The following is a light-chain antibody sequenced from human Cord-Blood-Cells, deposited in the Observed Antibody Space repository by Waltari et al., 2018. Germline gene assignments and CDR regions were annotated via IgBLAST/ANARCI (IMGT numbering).Light chain of an antibody. V-gene: IGLV6-57*02. CDR1: SGSIASNY. J-gene: IGLJ3*02. CDR2: EEN. Sequence: NFMLTQPHSVSESPGKTVTISCTGSSGSIASNYVQWYQQRPGGAPTTVIYEENQRPSGVPDRFSGSIDSSSNSASLTISGLKTEDEADYYCQSYDSSNWVFGGGTKLTVL. CDR3: QSYDSSNWV.